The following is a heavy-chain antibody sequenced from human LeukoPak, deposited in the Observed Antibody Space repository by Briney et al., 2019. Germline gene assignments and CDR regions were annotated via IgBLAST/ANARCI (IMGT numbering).Heavy chain of an antibody. J-gene: IGHJ6*02. Sequence: SPGGSLRLSCAASGFTFSDYYMSWIRQAPGKGLEWVSYISSSGSTIYYADSVKGRFTISRDNAQNSLYLQMNSLRPEDTAVYYCARGSITVPGGHYYYGLDVWGQGTTVTVSS. CDR2: ISSSGSTI. CDR3: ARGSITVPGGHYYYGLDV. CDR1: GFTFSDYY. D-gene: IGHD6-19*01. V-gene: IGHV3-11*04.